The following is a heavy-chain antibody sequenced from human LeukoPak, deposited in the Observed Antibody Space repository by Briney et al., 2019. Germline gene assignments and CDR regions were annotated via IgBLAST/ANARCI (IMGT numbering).Heavy chain of an antibody. CDR2: INSDGSVT. V-gene: IGHV3-74*01. CDR1: GFTFTNYW. Sequence: PGGSLRLSCAASGFTFTNYWMHWVRQAPGEGLVWVSRINSDGSVTRYADSVKGRFTISRDNAKNTVFLQMNSLRTEDTAVYYCARDRGAFDYWGQGTLVTVSS. D-gene: IGHD1-26*01. CDR3: ARDRGAFDY. J-gene: IGHJ4*02.